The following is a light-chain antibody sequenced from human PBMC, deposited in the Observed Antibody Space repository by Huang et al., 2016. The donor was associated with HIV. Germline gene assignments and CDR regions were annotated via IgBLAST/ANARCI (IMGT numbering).Light chain of an antibody. CDR1: QSLRDTY. CDR3: LQYDRSPLT. Sequence: EIVLTQSPGTLSLSPGETATFSCRASQSLRDTYIAWYQQRPGQAPRLLIYGASSRATGIPDRFSGSGSGTDFTLTSNRLEPQDCAVYFCLQYDRSPLTCGGGTKVEL. J-gene: IGKJ4*01. V-gene: IGKV3-20*01. CDR2: GAS.